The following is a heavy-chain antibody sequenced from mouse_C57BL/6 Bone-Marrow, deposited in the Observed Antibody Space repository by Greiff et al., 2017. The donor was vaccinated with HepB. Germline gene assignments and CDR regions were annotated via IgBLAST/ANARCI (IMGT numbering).Heavy chain of an antibody. CDR1: GFTFNTYA. D-gene: IGHD1-1*01. CDR2: IRSKSSNYAT. V-gene: IGHV10-3*01. CDR3: VRDGTTVVAEDAMDY. Sequence: EVQGVESGGGLVQPKGSLKLSCAASGFTFNTYAMHWVRQAPGKGLEWVARIRSKSSNYATYYADSVKDRFTISRDDSQSMLYLQMNNLKTEDTAMYYCVRDGTTVVAEDAMDYWGQGTSVTVSS. J-gene: IGHJ4*01.